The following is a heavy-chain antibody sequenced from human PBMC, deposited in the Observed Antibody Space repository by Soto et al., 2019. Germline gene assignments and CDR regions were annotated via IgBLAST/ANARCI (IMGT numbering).Heavy chain of an antibody. CDR2: ITGAGATT. CDR3: AAPSRSTGWYFDL. D-gene: IGHD2-2*01. Sequence: GGSLRLSCAPSGFTFNVYAINWVRQAPGKGRDWVSRITGAGATTYYADSVKGRFTISRDNPKNTLYLQMNSLRADDTAVYYCAAPSRSTGWYFDLWGRGTMVTVSS. J-gene: IGHJ2*01. V-gene: IGHV3-23*01. CDR1: GFTFNVYA.